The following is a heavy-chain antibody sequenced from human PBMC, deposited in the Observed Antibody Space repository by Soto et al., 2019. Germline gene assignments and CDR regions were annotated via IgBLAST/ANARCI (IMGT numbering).Heavy chain of an antibody. V-gene: IGHV3-30*18. CDR2: ISYDGSNK. Sequence: GGSLRLSCAASGFTFSSYGMHWVRQAPGKGLEWVAVISYDGSNKYYADSVKGRFTISRDNSKNTLYLQMNSLRAEDTAVYYCANGGYSYGVLDYWGQGTLVTVSS. J-gene: IGHJ4*02. CDR1: GFTFSSYG. D-gene: IGHD5-18*01. CDR3: ANGGYSYGVLDY.